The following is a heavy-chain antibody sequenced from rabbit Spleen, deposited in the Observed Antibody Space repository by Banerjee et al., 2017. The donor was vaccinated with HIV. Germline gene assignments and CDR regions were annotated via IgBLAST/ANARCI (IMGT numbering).Heavy chain of an antibody. CDR1: GFSFSSRYY. CDR2: IYAGSSGDT. D-gene: IGHD1-1*01. J-gene: IGHJ4*01. Sequence: QSLEESGGDLVKPGASLTLTCTASGFSFSSRYYICWVRQAPGKGLEWIACIYAGSSGDTYYADGAKGRFTISKTSSTTVTLQVTSLTAADTATYFCARDLTDVIGWNFNLWGQGTLVTVS. V-gene: IGHV1S40*01. CDR3: ARDLTDVIGWNFNL.